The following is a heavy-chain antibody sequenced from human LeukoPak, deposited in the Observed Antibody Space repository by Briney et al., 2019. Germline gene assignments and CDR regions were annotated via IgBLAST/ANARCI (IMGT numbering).Heavy chain of an antibody. Sequence: GGSLRLSCAASGFTFSSYSMNWVRQAPGKGLEWVSSISSSSSYIYYADSVKGRFTISRDNAKNSLYLQMNSLRAEDTAVYYCARDQGSADAFDIWGQGTMVTVSS. CDR1: GFTFSSYS. J-gene: IGHJ3*02. D-gene: IGHD2-15*01. CDR3: ARDQGSADAFDI. CDR2: ISSSSSYI. V-gene: IGHV3-21*01.